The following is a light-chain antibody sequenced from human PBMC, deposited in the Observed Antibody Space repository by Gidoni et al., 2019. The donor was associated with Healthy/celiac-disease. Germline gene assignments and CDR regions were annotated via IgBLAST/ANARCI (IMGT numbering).Light chain of an antibody. CDR3: SSYAGSNNYV. V-gene: IGLV2-8*01. J-gene: IGLJ1*01. CDR1: SSDVGGYNY. Sequence: QSALTQPPSASGSPGQSVTISCTGTSSDVGGYNYVSWYQQHPVKAPKLMIYEVSKRPSGVPDRFSGSKSGNMASLTVSGLQAEDEADYYCSSYAGSNNYVFGTGTKVTVL. CDR2: EVS.